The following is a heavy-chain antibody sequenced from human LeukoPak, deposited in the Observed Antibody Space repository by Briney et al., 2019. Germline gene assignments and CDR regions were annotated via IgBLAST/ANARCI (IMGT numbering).Heavy chain of an antibody. CDR3: ARATSGSYYGAFDY. CDR1: GFTFSSYA. Sequence: GGSLRLSCAASGFTFSSYAMHWVRQAPGKGLEYVSAISSNGGSTYYANSVKGRFTISRDNSKNTLYLQMGSLRAEDMAVYYCARATSGSYYGAFDYWGQGTVVTVSS. D-gene: IGHD1-26*01. J-gene: IGHJ4*02. V-gene: IGHV3-64*01. CDR2: ISSNGGST.